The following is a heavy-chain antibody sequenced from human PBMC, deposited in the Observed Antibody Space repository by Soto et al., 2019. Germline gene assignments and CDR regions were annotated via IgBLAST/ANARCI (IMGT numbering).Heavy chain of an antibody. D-gene: IGHD3-9*01. CDR2: IKSKTDGGTT. J-gene: IGHJ6*02. Sequence: GGSLRLSCAASGFTFSNAWMNWVRQAPGKGLEWVGRIKSKTDGGTTDYAAPVKGRFTISRDDSKNTLYLQMNSLKTEDTAVYYCTTDPGPLRYFDWPPYYYYGMDVWGQGTTVTVSS. V-gene: IGHV3-15*07. CDR3: TTDPGPLRYFDWPPYYYYGMDV. CDR1: GFTFSNAW.